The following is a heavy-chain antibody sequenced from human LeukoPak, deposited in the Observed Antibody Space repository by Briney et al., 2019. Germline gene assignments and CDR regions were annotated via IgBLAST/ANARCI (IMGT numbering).Heavy chain of an antibody. Sequence: PSETLSLTCSVSGGSLSTFNDYWGWIRQPPGKGLEWIGSIYHSGSTYYNPSLKSRVTFSVDTSKNQFYLKLSSVTAADTAVYYCARDGVAGLDYWGQGTLVTVSS. V-gene: IGHV4-39*07. CDR2: IYHSGST. D-gene: IGHD2-8*01. CDR3: ARDGVAGLDY. J-gene: IGHJ4*02. CDR1: GGSLSTFNDY.